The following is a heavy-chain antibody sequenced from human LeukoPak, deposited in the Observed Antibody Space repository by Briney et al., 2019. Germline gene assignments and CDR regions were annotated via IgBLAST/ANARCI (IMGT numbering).Heavy chain of an antibody. D-gene: IGHD3-10*01. CDR2: IYQSGST. V-gene: IGHV4-4*02. CDR3: ASTMATKFGPTDAFDI. Sequence: SETLSLTCAVSGGSISSSNWRSWVRQPPGKGLEWIGEIYQSGSTNYNPSLKRRVTISVDKSKNQSSLTLSSVTAADTAVYYCASTMATKFGPTDAFDIWGQGTMVTVSS. J-gene: IGHJ3*02. CDR1: GGSISSSNW.